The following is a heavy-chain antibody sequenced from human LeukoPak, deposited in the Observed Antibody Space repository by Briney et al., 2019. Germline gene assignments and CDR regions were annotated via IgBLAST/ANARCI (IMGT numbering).Heavy chain of an antibody. D-gene: IGHD5-12*01. CDR2: IIPIFGTA. Sequence: SVKVSCKASGGTCSSYAISWVRQAPGQGLEWMGGIIPIFGTANYAQKFQGRVTITADESTSTAYMELSSLRSEDTAVYYCARVAGERWLREDAFDIWGQGTMVTVSS. CDR3: ARVAGERWLREDAFDI. V-gene: IGHV1-69*13. J-gene: IGHJ3*02. CDR1: GGTCSSYA.